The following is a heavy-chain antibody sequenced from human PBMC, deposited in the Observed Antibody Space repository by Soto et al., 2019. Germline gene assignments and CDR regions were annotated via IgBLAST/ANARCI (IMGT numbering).Heavy chain of an antibody. CDR3: ERVPLDYGGNWLHFDY. CDR1: GFTFSSYW. V-gene: IGHV3-74*01. J-gene: IGHJ4*02. Sequence: SGGSLRLSCAASGFTFSSYWMHWVRQAPGKGLVWVSRINSDGSSTSYADSVKGRFTISRDNAKNTLYLQMNSLRAEDTAVYYCERVPLDYGGNWLHFDYWGQGNLVTVSS. D-gene: IGHD4-17*01. CDR2: INSDGSST.